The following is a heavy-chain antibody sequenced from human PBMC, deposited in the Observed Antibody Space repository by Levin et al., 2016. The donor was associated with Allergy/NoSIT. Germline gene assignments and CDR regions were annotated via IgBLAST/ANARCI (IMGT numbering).Heavy chain of an antibody. D-gene: IGHD1-26*01. V-gene: IGHV4-4*02. CDR2: IDRHGST. J-gene: IGHJ5*02. CDR3: ARASSGSNYYWLLT. Sequence: SETLSLTCAVSGMSVDNSNWWTWVRQAPGKGLEWIGEIDRHGSTNYNPSLKSRLTISLDKSKNHFSLGLSSVTAADAAVYYCARASSGSNYYWLLTWGQGTLVTVSS. CDR1: GMSVDNSNW.